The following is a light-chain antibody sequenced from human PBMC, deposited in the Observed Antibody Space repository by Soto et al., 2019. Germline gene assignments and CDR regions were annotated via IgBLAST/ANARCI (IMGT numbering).Light chain of an antibody. Sequence: QSVLTQPASVSGSPGQSITIPCTGTSSDVGNYKYVSWYQQHPGKAPKLMIYEVSNRPSGVSNRFSGSKSGNTASLTISGLQAEDGTDYYCFSYTSSGTYVFGTGTKVTVL. J-gene: IGLJ1*01. CDR1: SSDVGNYKY. CDR3: FSYTSSGTYV. CDR2: EVS. V-gene: IGLV2-14*01.